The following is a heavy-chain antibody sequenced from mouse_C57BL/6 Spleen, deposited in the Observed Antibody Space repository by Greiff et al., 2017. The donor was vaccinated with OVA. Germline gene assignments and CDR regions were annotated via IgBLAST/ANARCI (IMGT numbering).Heavy chain of an antibody. Sequence: VQRVESGAELAKPGASVKLSCKASGYTFTSYWMHWVKQRPGQGLEWIGYINPSSGYTKYNQKFKDKATLTADKSSSTAYMQLSSLTYEDSAVYYCARSAAAQAAWFAYWGQGTLVTVSA. CDR3: ARSAAAQAAWFAY. CDR2: INPSSGYT. J-gene: IGHJ3*01. D-gene: IGHD3-2*02. CDR1: GYTFTSYW. V-gene: IGHV1-7*01.